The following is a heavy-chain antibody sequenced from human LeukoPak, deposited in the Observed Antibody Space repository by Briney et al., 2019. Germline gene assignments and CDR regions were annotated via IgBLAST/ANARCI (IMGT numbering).Heavy chain of an antibody. V-gene: IGHV4-34*01. CDR2: INHSGST. CDR1: GGSISSGGYS. J-gene: IGHJ4*02. Sequence: SETLSLTCAVSGGSISSGGYSWSWIRQPPGKGLEWIGEINHSGSTNYNPSLKSRVTISVDTSKNQFSLKLSSVTAADTAVYYCARQGLDCSSTSCYTTYHYWGQGTLVTVSS. D-gene: IGHD2-2*02. CDR3: ARQGLDCSSTSCYTTYHY.